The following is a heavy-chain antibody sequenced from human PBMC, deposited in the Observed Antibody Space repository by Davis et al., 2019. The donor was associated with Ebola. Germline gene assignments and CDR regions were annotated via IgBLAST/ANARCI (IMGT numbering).Heavy chain of an antibody. CDR3: ARADNIVLMVYAT. V-gene: IGHV3-21*06. CDR2: ISFTSSYI. J-gene: IGHJ5*02. D-gene: IGHD2-8*01. CDR1: GFTFSTTT. Sequence: GESLKISCAASGFTFSTTTMNWVRQAPGKGLEWVSSISFTSSYIYYADSVKGRFTISRDNAKNSLYLQMNSLRAEDTAVYYCARADNIVLMVYATWGQGTLVTVSS.